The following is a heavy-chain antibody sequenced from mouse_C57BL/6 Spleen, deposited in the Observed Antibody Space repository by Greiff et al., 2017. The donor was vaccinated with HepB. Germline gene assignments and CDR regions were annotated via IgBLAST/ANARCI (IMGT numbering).Heavy chain of an antibody. CDR3: ARPHWDETWFAY. V-gene: IGHV1-26*01. D-gene: IGHD4-1*01. CDR2: INPNNGGT. CDR1: GYTFTDYY. J-gene: IGHJ3*01. Sequence: EVQLQQSGPELVKPGASVKISCKASGYTFTDYYMNWVKQSHGKSLEWIGDINPNNGGTSYNQKFKGKATLTVDKSSSTAYMELRSLTSEDSAVYYCARPHWDETWFAYWGQGTLVTVSA.